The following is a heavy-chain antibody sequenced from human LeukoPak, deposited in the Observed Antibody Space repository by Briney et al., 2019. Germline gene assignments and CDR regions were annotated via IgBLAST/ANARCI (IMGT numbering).Heavy chain of an antibody. V-gene: IGHV4-59*01. J-gene: IGHJ3*02. CDR2: IYYSGST. CDR1: GGFISSYY. CDR3: ARAPGATHAFDI. D-gene: IGHD1-26*01. Sequence: SETLSLTCTVSGGFISSYYWSWNRQPPGKGLEWIGYIYYSGSTNYNPSLKSRVTISVDTSKNQFSLKLSSVTAADTAVYYCARAPGATHAFDIWGQGTMVTVSS.